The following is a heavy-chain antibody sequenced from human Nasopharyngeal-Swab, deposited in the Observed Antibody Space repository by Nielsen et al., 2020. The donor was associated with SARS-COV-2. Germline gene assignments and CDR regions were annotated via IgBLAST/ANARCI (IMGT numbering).Heavy chain of an antibody. CDR2: LYYSGSN. CDR1: GGSISTNDW. D-gene: IGHD6-19*01. J-gene: IGHJ6*01. CDR3: ARGRGSGGPKYKYNGMDG. V-gene: IGHV4-4*02. Sequence: SETLSLTCTVSGGSISTNDWWTCLHPPPGQVLEWIGELYYSGSNDYNPALKSRVTISVDKAKNQFSLKLTSVTAADTATYYCARGRGSGGPKYKYNGMDGWGQGTTVTVYS.